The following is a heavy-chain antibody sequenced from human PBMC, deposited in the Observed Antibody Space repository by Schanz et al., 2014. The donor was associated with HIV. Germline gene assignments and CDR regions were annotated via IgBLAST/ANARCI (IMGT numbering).Heavy chain of an antibody. CDR1: GGTFSTYS. V-gene: IGHV1-69*01. CDR3: AISMDGRVGSLDY. CDR2: IIPIFGTR. D-gene: IGHD1-26*01. J-gene: IGHJ4*02. Sequence: QVQLVQSGAEVKKPGSSVKVSCKASGGTFSTYSISWVRQAPGQGLEWMGGIIPIFGTRNYAHKFQGRVTMTADESTTTTYMEVRSLRSDDTAVYYCAISMDGRVGSLDYWGQGTLVTVSS.